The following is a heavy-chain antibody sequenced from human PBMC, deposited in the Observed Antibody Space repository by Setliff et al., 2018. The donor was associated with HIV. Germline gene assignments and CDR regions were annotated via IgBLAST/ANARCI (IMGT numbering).Heavy chain of an antibody. CDR2: VYASAYS. D-gene: IGHD3-10*01. CDR3: ARDWVTRSNYYGSWSPWYFDF. J-gene: IGHJ2*01. Sequence: SETLSLTCTVSGDSIGDYYWNWIRQPAGKGLEWIGRVYASAYSNYNPSLKSRVTMSVDTSQNQFSLKLRSVNAAETAVYYCARDWVTRSNYYGSWSPWYFDFWGRGILVTVSS. CDR1: GDSIGDYY. V-gene: IGHV4-4*07.